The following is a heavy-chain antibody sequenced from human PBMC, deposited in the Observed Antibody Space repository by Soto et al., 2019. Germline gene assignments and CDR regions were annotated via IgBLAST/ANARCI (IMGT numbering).Heavy chain of an antibody. Sequence: SGPTLVNPTQTLTLTCTFSGFSLSTSGMCVSWIRQPPGKALEWLALIDWDDDKYYSTSLKTRLTISKDTSKNQVVLTMTNMDPVDIYKYYSARVPGIGQLCNCGMDVWGKGTTVTVSS. CDR1: GFSLSTSGMC. CDR2: IDWDDDK. D-gene: IGHD5-18*01. J-gene: IGHJ6*04. V-gene: IGHV2-70*01. CDR3: ARVPGIGQLCNCGMDV.